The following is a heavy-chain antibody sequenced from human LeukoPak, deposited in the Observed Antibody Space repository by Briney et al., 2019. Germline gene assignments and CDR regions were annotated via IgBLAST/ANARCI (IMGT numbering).Heavy chain of an antibody. V-gene: IGHV3-21*01. J-gene: IGHJ3*02. CDR3: ARESKGGDAFDI. Sequence: GGSLRLSCAASGFTFSSYSMNWVRQAPGKGPEWVSSISSSSSYIYYADSVKGRFTISRDNAKNSLYLQMNSLRAEDTAVYYCARESKGGDAFDIWGQGTMVTVSS. CDR1: GFTFSSYS. D-gene: IGHD3-16*01. CDR2: ISSSSSYI.